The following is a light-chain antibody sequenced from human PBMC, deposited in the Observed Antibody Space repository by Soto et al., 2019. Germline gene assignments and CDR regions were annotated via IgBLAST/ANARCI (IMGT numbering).Light chain of an antibody. CDR1: QSVSSN. CDR3: QQYGSSLPWT. J-gene: IGKJ1*01. CDR2: GVS. V-gene: IGKV3-20*01. Sequence: EIVMTQSPATLSVSQGERATLSCRASQSVSSNLAWYQQKPGQAPRLLIYGVSSRATGIPDRFSGSGSGTDFTLTISRLEPEDFAVFYCQQYGSSLPWTFGQGTKVDI.